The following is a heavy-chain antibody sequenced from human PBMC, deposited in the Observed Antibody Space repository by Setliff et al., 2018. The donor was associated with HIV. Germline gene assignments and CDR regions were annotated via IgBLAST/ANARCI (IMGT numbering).Heavy chain of an antibody. CDR2: VYYTGST. D-gene: IGHD2-2*01. CDR3: ARQHEIPGVF. CDR1: GGSLTDTAYY. V-gene: IGHV4-39*01. J-gene: IGHJ6*02. Sequence: SETLSLTCIVSGGSLTDTAYYWAWIRQPPRKGLEWIGTVYYTGSTFYNSSLKSRVTFSVDTSKNHFSLKLSSVTSADTAVYYCARQHEIPGVFRGQGNTVTVSS.